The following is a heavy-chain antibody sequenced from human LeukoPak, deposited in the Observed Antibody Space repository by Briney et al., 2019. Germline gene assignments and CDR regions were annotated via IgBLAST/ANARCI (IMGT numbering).Heavy chain of an antibody. V-gene: IGHV3-53*01. CDR2: IYSGGST. J-gene: IGHJ3*02. CDR3: AREIDYGNDAFDI. D-gene: IGHD4-17*01. CDR1: GFTVSSNY. Sequence: GGSLRLSCAASGFTVSSNYMSWVRQAPGKGLEWVSVIYSGGSTYYADSVKGRFTISRDNSKNTLYLQMNSLRAEDTAVYYCAREIDYGNDAFDIWGQGTMVTVPS.